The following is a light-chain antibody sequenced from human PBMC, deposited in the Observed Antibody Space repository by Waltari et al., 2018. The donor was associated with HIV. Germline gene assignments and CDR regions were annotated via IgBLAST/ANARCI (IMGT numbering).Light chain of an antibody. CDR2: EVS. CDR3: SSYTSSSTRV. CDR1: RRDAGGHTN. J-gene: IGLJ1*01. Sequence: QSALPQPAPVSGSPGQSITTSCTGTRRDAGGHTNVTWYQQHPGKAPNLMIYEVSNRPSGVSNRFSGSKSGNTASLTISGLQAEDEADYYCSSYTSSSTRVFGTGTKVTVL. V-gene: IGLV2-14*01.